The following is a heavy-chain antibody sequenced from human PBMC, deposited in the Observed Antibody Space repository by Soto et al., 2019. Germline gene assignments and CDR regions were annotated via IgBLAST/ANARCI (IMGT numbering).Heavy chain of an antibody. J-gene: IGHJ5*02. CDR3: ATSLWFGTQVEL. CDR2: ISRSGAT. D-gene: IGHD3-10*01. CDR1: GGYFNDNY. V-gene: IGHV4-34*01. Sequence: QVQLQQWGAGLLKPSETLSLSCAVYGGYFNDNYYTWFRQPPGKGLEWIGEISRSGATKYIPSLKSRATISFDTSKNQVSLKVTSVTAAATAVYYCATSLWFGTQVELWGQGALVTVSS.